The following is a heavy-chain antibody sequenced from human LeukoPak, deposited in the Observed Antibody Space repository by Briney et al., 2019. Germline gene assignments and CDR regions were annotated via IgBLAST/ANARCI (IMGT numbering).Heavy chain of an antibody. CDR2: VRRDDGRT. CDR3: VKGGEDAAMAPNS. V-gene: IGHV3-43D*04. D-gene: IGHD3-16*01. CDR1: GFTFDDYA. J-gene: IGHJ4*02. Sequence: GGSLRLSCAASGFTFDDYAMHWVRQPPGKGLEWISLVRRDDGRTFYAGSVRGRFTISRDNRKNSLFFQMTSLRPEDTAFYYCVKGGEDAAMAPNSWGRGTLVIVSS.